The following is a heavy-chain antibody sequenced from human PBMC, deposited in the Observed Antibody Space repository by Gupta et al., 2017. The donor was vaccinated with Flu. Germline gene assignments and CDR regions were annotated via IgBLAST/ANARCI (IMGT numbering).Heavy chain of an antibody. CDR3: AKDWKWNYNNYGMNV. J-gene: IGHJ6*02. D-gene: IGHD5-24*01. Sequence: QEQVVESGGGVVQPGRSLRLSCAASGFSFSNYGMHWVRQAPGKGLEWVAVISYDGSKIYYADSVKGRFTISRDNSKNTLYLQMNSLRTEDTAVYHCAKDWKWNYNNYGMNVWGQGTTVTVSS. CDR2: ISYDGSKI. V-gene: IGHV3-30*18. CDR1: GFSFSNYG.